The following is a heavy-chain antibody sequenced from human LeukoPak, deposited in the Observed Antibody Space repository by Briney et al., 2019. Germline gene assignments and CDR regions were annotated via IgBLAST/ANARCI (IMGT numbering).Heavy chain of an antibody. Sequence: PGGSLRLSCAASRFTFSTYSMNWVRQAPGKGLEWVSYISSGSNTIYYADSVKGRFTISRDNAKNSLYLQMNSLRAEDTAVYYCARERQQLVEGPFDYWGQGTLVTVSS. CDR3: ARERQQLVEGPFDY. D-gene: IGHD6-13*01. CDR1: RFTFSTYS. CDR2: ISSGSNTI. J-gene: IGHJ4*02. V-gene: IGHV3-48*04.